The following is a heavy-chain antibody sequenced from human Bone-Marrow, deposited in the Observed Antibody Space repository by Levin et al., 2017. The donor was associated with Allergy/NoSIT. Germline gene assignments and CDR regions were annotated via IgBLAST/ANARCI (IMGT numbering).Heavy chain of an antibody. J-gene: IGHJ4*02. D-gene: IGHD3-16*02. CDR3: ARPTYDYVWGSYRYGYYFDY. Sequence: PGGSLRLSCAASGFTFSSYEMNWVRQAPGKGLEWVSYISSSGSTIYYADSVKGRFTISRDNAKNSLYLQMNSLRAEDTAVYYCARPTYDYVWGSYRYGYYFDYWGQGTLVTVSS. CDR2: ISSSGSTI. CDR1: GFTFSSYE. V-gene: IGHV3-48*03.